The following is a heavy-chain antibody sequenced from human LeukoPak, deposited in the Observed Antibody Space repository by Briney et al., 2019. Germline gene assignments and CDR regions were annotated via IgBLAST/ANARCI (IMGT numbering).Heavy chain of an antibody. CDR1: GGSFSGYY. CDR2: INHSGST. D-gene: IGHD5-18*01. J-gene: IGHJ4*02. Sequence: SETLCLTCAVYGGSFSGYYWSWIRQPPGKGLEWIGEINHSGSTNYNPSLKSRVTISVDTSKNQFSLKLSSVTAADTAVYYCASFYTAMDYWGQGTLVTVSS. CDR3: ASFYTAMDY. V-gene: IGHV4-34*01.